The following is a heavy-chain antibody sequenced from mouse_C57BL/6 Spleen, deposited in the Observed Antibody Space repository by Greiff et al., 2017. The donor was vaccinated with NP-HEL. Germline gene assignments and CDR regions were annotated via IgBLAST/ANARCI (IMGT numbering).Heavy chain of an antibody. CDR3: ARHEEDYGSSPWYFDV. CDR2: FYPGSGSI. CDR1: GYTFTEYT. D-gene: IGHD1-1*01. J-gene: IGHJ1*03. Sequence: VMLVESGAELVKPGASVKLSCKASGYTFTEYTIHWVKQRSGQGLEWIGWFYPGSGSIKYNEKFKDKATLTADISSSTVYMELSRLTSEDSAVYFCARHEEDYGSSPWYFDVWGTGTTVTVSS. V-gene: IGHV1-62-2*01.